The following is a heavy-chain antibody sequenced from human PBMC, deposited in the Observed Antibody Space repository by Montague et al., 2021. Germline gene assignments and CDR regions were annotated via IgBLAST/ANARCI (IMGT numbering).Heavy chain of an antibody. D-gene: IGHD5-24*01. Sequence: SETLSLTCTVSGGSVSSGNYYWAWIRQPPGRRLEFVGHIYYSGGTHYYNPSLTSRVTIPVDTSNNQFSLSLRSVTAADTAIYCCARDYYNSPVTMDVWGQGTTVTVS. CDR3: ARDYYNSPVTMDV. CDR1: GGSVSSGNYY. V-gene: IGHV4-61*01. CDR2: IYYSGGTH. J-gene: IGHJ6*02.